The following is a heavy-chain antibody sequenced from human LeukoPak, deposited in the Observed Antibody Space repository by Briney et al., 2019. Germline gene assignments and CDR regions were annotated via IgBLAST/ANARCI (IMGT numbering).Heavy chain of an antibody. Sequence: SSETLSLTCTVSGGSISSSSYYWGWIRQPPGKGLEWIGSIYYSGSTYYNPSLKSRVTISVDTSKNQFSLKLSSVTAADTAVYYCARGRSNDYWGQGTLVTVSS. CDR3: ARGRSNDY. CDR1: GGSISSSSYY. CDR2: IYYSGST. V-gene: IGHV4-39*01. J-gene: IGHJ4*02.